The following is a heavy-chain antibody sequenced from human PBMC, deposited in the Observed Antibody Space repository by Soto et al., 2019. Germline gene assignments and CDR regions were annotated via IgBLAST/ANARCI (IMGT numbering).Heavy chain of an antibody. D-gene: IGHD3-22*01. CDR2: MSGRGGST. J-gene: IGHJ4*02. V-gene: IGHV3-23*01. CDR3: AKDGRYVYYDSSGYHYFDY. CDR1: GFTFSSYA. Sequence: PGGSLRLSCAASGFTFSSYAMSWVRQAPGKGLEWVSSMSGRGGSTYYADSVKGRFTISRDNSKNTLYLQMNSLRAEDTAVYYCAKDGRYVYYDSSGYHYFDYWGQGTLVTVSS.